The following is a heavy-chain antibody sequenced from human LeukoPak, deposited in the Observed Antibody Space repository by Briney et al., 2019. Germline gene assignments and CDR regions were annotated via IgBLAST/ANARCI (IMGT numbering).Heavy chain of an antibody. J-gene: IGHJ4*02. Sequence: SETLSLTCTVSGGSISSGDYYWSWIRQPPGRGLEWIGYIYHSGSTYYNPSLKSRVTISVDTSKNQFSLNLNSVTAADTAVYYCASRRAGANPFDDWGQGTRVTVSS. D-gene: IGHD1-26*01. CDR2: IYHSGST. CDR1: GGSISSGDYY. V-gene: IGHV4-30-2*01. CDR3: ASRRAGANPFDD.